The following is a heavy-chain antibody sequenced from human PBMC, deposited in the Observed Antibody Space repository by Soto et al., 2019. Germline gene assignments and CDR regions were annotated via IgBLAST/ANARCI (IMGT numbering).Heavy chain of an antibody. V-gene: IGHV3-23*01. D-gene: IGHD5-18*01. Sequence: GGSLRLSCAASGFTFSSYWMNWVRQAPGKGLEWVSIISSRGDRTSYAESVKGRFTISRDDSKNTLFLHMNSLGAEDTAVYYCAKETGYSYGFQPNALDVWGQGTTVTVSS. CDR2: ISSRGDRT. CDR1: GFTFSSYW. J-gene: IGHJ6*02. CDR3: AKETGYSYGFQPNALDV.